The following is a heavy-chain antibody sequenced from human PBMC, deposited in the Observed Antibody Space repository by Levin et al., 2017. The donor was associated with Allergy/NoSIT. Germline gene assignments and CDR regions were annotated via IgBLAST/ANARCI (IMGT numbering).Heavy chain of an antibody. J-gene: IGHJ2*01. CDR1: GGLSSGNYY. D-gene: IGHD1-14*01. Sequence: SETLSLTCTVSGGLSSGNYYWSWIRQHPGKGLEWLGYIYYSGSTYYNPSLEGQLSMSVDTSKHQFSLRLSSVTAADTAVYYCAKSGNHWYFDLWGRGSLVTVSS. CDR3: AKSGNHWYFDL. CDR2: IYYSGST. V-gene: IGHV4-31*01.